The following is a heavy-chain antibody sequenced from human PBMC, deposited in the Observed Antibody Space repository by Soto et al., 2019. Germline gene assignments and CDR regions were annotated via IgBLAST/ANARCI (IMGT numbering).Heavy chain of an antibody. CDR1: GFSLSTSGVG. Sequence: QITLKESGPTLVKPTQTLTLTCTFSGFSLSTSGVGVGWIRQPPGKALEWLALIYWNDDKRYSPSLKSRLTITKDTSKNQVVLTMTNMDPVDTATYYCADSMYSSSTYYYYYYGMDVWGQGTTVTVSS. CDR2: IYWNDDK. CDR3: ADSMYSSSTYYYYYYGMDV. V-gene: IGHV2-5*01. D-gene: IGHD6-6*01. J-gene: IGHJ6*02.